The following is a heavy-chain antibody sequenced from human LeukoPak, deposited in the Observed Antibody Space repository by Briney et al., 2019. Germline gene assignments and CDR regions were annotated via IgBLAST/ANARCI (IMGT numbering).Heavy chain of an antibody. Sequence: ASVKVSCKASGYTFTSYGISWVRQAPGQGLEWMGWNSAYNGNTNYAQKLQGRVTMTTDTSTSTAYMELRSLRSDDTAVYYCARVSLGNPAFDYWGQGTLVIVSS. CDR2: NSAYNGNT. J-gene: IGHJ4*02. CDR1: GYTFTSYG. V-gene: IGHV1-18*01. CDR3: ARVSLGNPAFDY.